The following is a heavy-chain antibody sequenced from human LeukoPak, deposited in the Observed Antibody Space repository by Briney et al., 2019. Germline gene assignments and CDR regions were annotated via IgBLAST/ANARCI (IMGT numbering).Heavy chain of an antibody. CDR2: TYYRSKWSF. CDR3: ARRKYTSFDN. V-gene: IGHV6-1*01. D-gene: IGHD2-2*01. J-gene: IGHJ4*02. Sequence: SQTLSLTCAISGDSLFTNSVAWNWIRQSPSRGLEWLGRTYYRSKWSFDYALSVKSRITISADTSKNHFSLQLSSVTPDDTALYYCARRKYTSFDNWGQGTLVTVSS. CDR1: GDSLFTNSVA.